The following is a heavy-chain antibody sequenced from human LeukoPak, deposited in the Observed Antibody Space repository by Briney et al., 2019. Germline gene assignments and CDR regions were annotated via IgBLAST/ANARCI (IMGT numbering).Heavy chain of an antibody. CDR3: ARHLPRLSGSYYHVFDY. V-gene: IGHV4-61*08. J-gene: IGHJ4*02. CDR2: IYYSGST. CDR1: GGSISSGGYY. D-gene: IGHD3-10*01. Sequence: SETLSLTCTVSGGSISSGGYYWSWIRQPPGKGLEWLGYIYYSGSTNYNPSLKSRVTISVDTSKNQFSMKLSSVTAADTAVYYCARHLPRLSGSYYHVFDYWGQGTLVTVSS.